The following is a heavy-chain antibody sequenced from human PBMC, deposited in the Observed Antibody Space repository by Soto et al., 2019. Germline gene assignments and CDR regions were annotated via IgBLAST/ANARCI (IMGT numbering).Heavy chain of an antibody. J-gene: IGHJ6*01. Sequence: QEQLVQSGAEVKKPGASVKVSCKVSGYTFSGYDIHWLRQAPGQGLEWMGWINPNSGGTNYAQKFQGRVTVTRDTATGTAYMELGRLTSDGTAGYEYARSRTEGHCIMNHCYTIPLYGMDVGGQGNTGTVS. V-gene: IGHV1-2*02. CDR3: ARSRTEGHCIMNHCYTIPLYGMDV. CDR1: GYTFSGYD. CDR2: INPNSGGT. D-gene: IGHD2-2*02.